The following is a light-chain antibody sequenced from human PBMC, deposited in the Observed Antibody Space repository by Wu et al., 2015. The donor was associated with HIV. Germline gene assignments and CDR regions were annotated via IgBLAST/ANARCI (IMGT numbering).Light chain of an antibody. CDR2: DAS. CDR1: QSVNTF. V-gene: IGKV3-20*01. Sequence: EIVLTQSPGTLSLSPGETATLSCRASQSVNTFLSWYQQRPGQTPRLLIYDASNRATGIPARFSGSGSGTDFTLTISRLEPEDSAVYYCHQYGSGYLYRFGQGTKLEIK. J-gene: IGKJ2*03. CDR3: HQYGSGYLYR.